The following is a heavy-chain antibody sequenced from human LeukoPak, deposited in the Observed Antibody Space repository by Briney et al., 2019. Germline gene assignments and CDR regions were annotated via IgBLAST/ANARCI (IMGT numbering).Heavy chain of an antibody. D-gene: IGHD3-22*01. Sequence: PGGSLRLSCAASGFTVSSNYMSRVRQAPGKGLEWVSVIYSGGSTYYADSVKGRFTISRDNSKNTLYLQMNSLRAEDTAVYYCAKGRLLPYYFDYWGQGTLVTVSS. CDR3: AKGRLLPYYFDY. CDR1: GFTVSSNY. V-gene: IGHV3-53*01. CDR2: IYSGGST. J-gene: IGHJ4*02.